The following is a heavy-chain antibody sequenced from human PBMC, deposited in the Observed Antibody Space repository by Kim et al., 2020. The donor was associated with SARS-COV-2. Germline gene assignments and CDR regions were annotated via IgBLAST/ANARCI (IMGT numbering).Heavy chain of an antibody. V-gene: IGHV4-4*07. CDR2: ISTSGNT. CDR1: GGSMRSHA. Sequence: SETLSLTCTVSGGSMRSHAWSWIRQPAGKGLEWVGRISTSGNTNYTPSLKSRVTMSVDTSQNQISLRLTSVTAADTAVYYCARGGSDSWYYFDYWGQGALDTVAS. J-gene: IGHJ4*02. CDR3: ARGGSDSWYYFDY. D-gene: IGHD3-16*01.